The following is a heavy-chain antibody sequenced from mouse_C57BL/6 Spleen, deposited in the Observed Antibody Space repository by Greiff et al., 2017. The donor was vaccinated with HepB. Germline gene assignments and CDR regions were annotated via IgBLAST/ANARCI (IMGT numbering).Heavy chain of an antibody. Sequence: VQLQQSGPELVKPGASVKISCKASGYTFTDYYMNWVKQSHGKSLEWIGDINPNNGGTSYNQKFKGKATLTVDKSSSTAYMELRSLTSEDSAVYYCARYYYGSFHFDYWGQGTTLTVSS. V-gene: IGHV1-26*01. CDR1: GYTFTDYY. CDR2: INPNNGGT. D-gene: IGHD1-1*01. CDR3: ARYYYGSFHFDY. J-gene: IGHJ2*01.